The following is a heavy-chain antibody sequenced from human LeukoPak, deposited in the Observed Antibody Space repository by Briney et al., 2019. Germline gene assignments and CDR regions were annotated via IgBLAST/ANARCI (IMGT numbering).Heavy chain of an antibody. CDR2: IFTSVFT. CDR3: AAGPVGHISRAFDF. CDR1: GDSLSNYY. Sequence: PSGTLSLTCTVSGDSLSNYYWSWIRQPAGKGLELIGRIFTSVFTTYDPSLKSRVSMSVDTSKNQFSLKLNSVTAADTAVYYCAAGPVGHISRAFDFWGQGNLVTVSS. V-gene: IGHV4-4*07. J-gene: IGHJ4*02.